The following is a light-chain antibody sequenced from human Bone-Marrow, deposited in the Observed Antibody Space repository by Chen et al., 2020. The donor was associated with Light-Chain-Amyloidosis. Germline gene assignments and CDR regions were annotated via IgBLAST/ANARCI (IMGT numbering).Light chain of an antibody. J-gene: IGLJ3*02. V-gene: IGLV3-21*02. CDR3: QVWDRSSDRPV. CDR2: DHS. Sequence: VLSQPSSVSVAPGHRATLSCGGNNIGSTSVHWYQQTPGQAPLLVVYDHSDRPSGIPERLSGSNSGNTATLTISRVEAGDEADYYFQVWDRSSDRPVFGGGTKLTVL. CDR1: NIGSTS.